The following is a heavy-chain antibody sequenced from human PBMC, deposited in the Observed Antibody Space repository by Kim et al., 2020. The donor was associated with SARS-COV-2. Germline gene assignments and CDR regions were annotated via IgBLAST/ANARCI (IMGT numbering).Heavy chain of an antibody. J-gene: IGHJ4*02. CDR3: ARDSEVTPGGPTYYDYVWGSYRYTNYFDY. D-gene: IGHD3-16*02. CDR2: INPSGGST. V-gene: IGHV1-46*01. Sequence: ASVKVSCKASGYTFTSYYMHWVRQAPGQGLEWMGIINPSGGSTSYAQKFQGRVTMTRDTSTSTVYMELSSLRSEDTAVYYCARDSEVTPGGPTYYDYVWGSYRYTNYFDYWGQGTLVTVSS. CDR1: GYTFTSYY.